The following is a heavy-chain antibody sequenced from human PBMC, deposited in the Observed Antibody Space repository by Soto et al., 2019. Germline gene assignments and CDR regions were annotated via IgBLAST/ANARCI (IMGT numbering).Heavy chain of an antibody. V-gene: IGHV4-30-4*01. CDR3: ASRTTDYDILTAYYGAFDI. D-gene: IGHD3-9*01. CDR1: GGSISSGDYY. CDR2: IYYSGST. Sequence: SETLSLTCTVSGGSISSGDYYWSWIRQPPGKGLEWIGYIYYSGSTYYNPSLKSRVTISVDTSKNQFSLKLSSVTAADTAVYYCASRTTDYDILTAYYGAFDIWGQGTMVTVSS. J-gene: IGHJ3*02.